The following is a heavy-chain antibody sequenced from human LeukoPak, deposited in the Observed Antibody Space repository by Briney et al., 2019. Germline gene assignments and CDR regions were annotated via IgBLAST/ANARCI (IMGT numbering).Heavy chain of an antibody. CDR3: ARIRCSSTSCYSYYYYYMDV. Sequence: GASVKVSCKASGYTFTGYYMHWVRQAPGQGLEWMGWINPNSGGTNYAQKFQGRVTMTRDTSISTAYMELSRLRSDDTAVYYCARIRCSSTSCYSYYYYYMDVWGKGTTVTISS. J-gene: IGHJ6*03. V-gene: IGHV1-2*02. CDR2: INPNSGGT. D-gene: IGHD2-2*01. CDR1: GYTFTGYY.